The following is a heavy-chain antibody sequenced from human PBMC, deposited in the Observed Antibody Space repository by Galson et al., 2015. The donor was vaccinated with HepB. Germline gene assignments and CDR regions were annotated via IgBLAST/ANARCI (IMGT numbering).Heavy chain of an antibody. D-gene: IGHD3-22*01. J-gene: IGHJ3*01. V-gene: IGHV3-48*01. CDR3: ASMNYYDTSGYYYSDDFDV. CDR1: GFTFRSYS. Sequence: SLRLSCAASGFTFRSYSMNWVRQAPGKGLEWVSYISSSTTTIYYVDSVKGRFTIFRDNAKNSVYLQMNSLRAEDTAVYYCASMNYYDTSGYYYSDDFDVWGQGTMVTVSS. CDR2: ISSSTTTI.